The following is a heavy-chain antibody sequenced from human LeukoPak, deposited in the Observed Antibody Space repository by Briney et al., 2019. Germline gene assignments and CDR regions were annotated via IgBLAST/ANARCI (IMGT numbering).Heavy chain of an antibody. CDR3: AKDGLAYCGGDCYSNYYYYYMDV. D-gene: IGHD2-21*01. Sequence: PGGSLRLSCAASGFTFSSYWMSWVRQAPGKGLEWVAVIWYGGSNEYYADSVKGRFTISRDDSRNTLYLQMNSLRAEDTAVYYCAKDGLAYCGGDCYSNYYYYYMDVWGKGTTVTVSS. J-gene: IGHJ6*03. V-gene: IGHV3-30*02. CDR2: IWYGGSNE. CDR1: GFTFSSYW.